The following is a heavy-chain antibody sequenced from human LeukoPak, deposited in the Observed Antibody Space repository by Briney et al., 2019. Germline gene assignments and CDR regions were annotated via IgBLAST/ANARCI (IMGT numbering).Heavy chain of an antibody. CDR3: ARGDKFGNWFDP. V-gene: IGHV4-61*02. Sequence: SQTLSLTCTVSGGSINSGNYYWGWMRQPAGQGLEWIGRIHIGGTTTYNPSLKSRVTISVDTSKNQFSLRLSSVTAADTAVYYCARGDKFGNWFDPWGQGTLVTVSS. CDR1: GGSINSGNYY. D-gene: IGHD3-16*01. J-gene: IGHJ5*02. CDR2: IHIGGTT.